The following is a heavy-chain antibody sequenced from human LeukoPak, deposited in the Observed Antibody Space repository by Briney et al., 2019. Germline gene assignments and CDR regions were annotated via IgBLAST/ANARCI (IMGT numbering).Heavy chain of an antibody. D-gene: IGHD5-18*01. Sequence: PSETLSLTCTVSGGPISRSSYYWGWIRQPPGKGLEWIGNIYYSGNTYYNPSLKSRVTISVDTSKNQFSLKLNSVTAADTAVYYCARLYSYGDYWGQGTLVTVSS. CDR2: IYYSGNT. CDR1: GGPISRSSYY. V-gene: IGHV4-39*01. J-gene: IGHJ4*02. CDR3: ARLYSYGDY.